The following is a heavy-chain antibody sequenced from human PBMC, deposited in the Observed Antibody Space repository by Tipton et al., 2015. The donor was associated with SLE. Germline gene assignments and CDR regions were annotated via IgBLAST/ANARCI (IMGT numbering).Heavy chain of an antibody. Sequence: QLVQSGVEVKKPGASVKVSCKASGYTFTSYGISWVRQAPGQGLEWMGWISAYNGNTNYAQDSQGRVNMTKDTSTTTAYMELRSLRSNDTTVYYVARYLVRFLEYLPTQRDGFDLCGARTMDT. J-gene: IGHJ3*01. V-gene: IGHV1-18*01. CDR1: GYTFTSYG. D-gene: IGHD3-3*01. CDR3: ARYLVRFLEYLPTQRDGFDL. CDR2: ISAYNGNT.